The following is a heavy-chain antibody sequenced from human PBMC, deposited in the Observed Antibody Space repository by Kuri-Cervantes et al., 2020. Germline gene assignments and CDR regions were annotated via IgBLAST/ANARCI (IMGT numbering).Heavy chain of an antibody. V-gene: IGHV3-23*01. Sequence: LSLTCAASGFAFHTYGMSWVRQAPGKGLEWVSAISGSGGSTYYADSVKGRFTISRDNSKNTLYLQMNSLRAEDTAVYYCAKDSEYCSGGSCYILVFFDYWGQGTLVTVSS. CDR2: ISGSGGST. D-gene: IGHD2-15*01. J-gene: IGHJ4*02. CDR1: GFAFHTYG. CDR3: AKDSEYCSGGSCYILVFFDY.